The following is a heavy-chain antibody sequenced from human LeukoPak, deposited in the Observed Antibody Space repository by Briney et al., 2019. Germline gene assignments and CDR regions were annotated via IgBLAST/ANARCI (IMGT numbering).Heavy chain of an antibody. V-gene: IGHV4-59*01. CDR1: GGSISSYY. D-gene: IGHD5-18*01. CDR2: IYYSGST. Sequence: SETLSLTCTVSGGSISSYYWSWIRQPPGKGLEWIGYIYYSGSTNYNPSLKSRVTISVDTSKNQAVLNLSSVTAADTAVYYCARDKRHSYGRYFAHWGQGMLVTVSS. CDR3: ARDKRHSYGRYFAH. J-gene: IGHJ4*02.